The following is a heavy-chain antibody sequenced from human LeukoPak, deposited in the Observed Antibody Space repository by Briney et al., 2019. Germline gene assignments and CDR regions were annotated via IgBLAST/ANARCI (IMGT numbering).Heavy chain of an antibody. CDR2: IWYDGSNK. CDR1: GFTFSSCG. D-gene: IGHD2-15*01. Sequence: GRSLRLSCAASGFTFSSCGMHWVRQAPGKGLEWVAVIWYDGSNKYYADSVKGRFTISRDNSKNTLYLQMNSLRAEDTAVYYCARAIGCSGGSCEGALDYWGQGTLVTVSS. J-gene: IGHJ4*02. CDR3: ARAIGCSGGSCEGALDY. V-gene: IGHV3-33*01.